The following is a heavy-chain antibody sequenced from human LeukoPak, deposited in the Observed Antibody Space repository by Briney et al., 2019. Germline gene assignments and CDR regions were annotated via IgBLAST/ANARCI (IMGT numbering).Heavy chain of an antibody. V-gene: IGHV3-11*04. CDR1: GFTFSDYY. CDR3: AKDRRWYFDY. Sequence: PGGSLRLSCAASGFTFSDYYMSWIRQAPGKGLEWVSYISSSGSTIYYADSVKGRFTISRDNSKNTLYLQMNSLRAEDTAVYYCAKDRRWYFDYWGQGTLVTVSS. J-gene: IGHJ4*02. D-gene: IGHD4-23*01. CDR2: ISSSGSTI.